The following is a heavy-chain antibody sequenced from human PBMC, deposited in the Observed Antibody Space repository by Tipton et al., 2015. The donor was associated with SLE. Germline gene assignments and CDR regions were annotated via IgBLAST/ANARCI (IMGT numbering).Heavy chain of an antibody. Sequence: TLSLTCTVSGVSISTFSWGWFRQPPGKGLEWIGYIYYSGGTNYNRSLKSRVTLSVDTSKNQFSLKLSSVTAADTAVYFCARRRGGGYYDYGGQGTLVTVYS. CDR2: IYYSGGT. D-gene: IGHD3-16*01. V-gene: IGHV4-59*01. J-gene: IGHJ4*02. CDR3: ARRRGGGYYDY. CDR1: GVSISTFS.